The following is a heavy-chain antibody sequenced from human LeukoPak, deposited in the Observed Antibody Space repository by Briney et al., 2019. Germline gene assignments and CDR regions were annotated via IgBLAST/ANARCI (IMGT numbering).Heavy chain of an antibody. V-gene: IGHV1-24*01. J-gene: IGHJ3*02. CDR3: ATDWNCGGDCYSDAFDI. D-gene: IGHD2-21*02. CDR1: GYTLTELS. CDR2: VDPEDGET. Sequence: ASVKVSCKVSGYTLTELSMHWVRQAPGKGLEWMGGVDPEDGETIYAQKFQGRVTMTEDTSTDTAYMELSSLRSEDTAVYYCATDWNCGGDCYSDAFDIWGQGTMVTVSS.